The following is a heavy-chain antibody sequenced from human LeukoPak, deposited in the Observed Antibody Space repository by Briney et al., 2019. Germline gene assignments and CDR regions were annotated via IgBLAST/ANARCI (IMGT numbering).Heavy chain of an antibody. D-gene: IGHD2-15*01. CDR1: GGSISSYY. Sequence: SETLSLTCTVSGGSISSYYWSWIRQPAGKGLEWIGRIYTSGTTHYNPSLKSRVTMSVDTSKNQFSLKLSSVTAADTAVYYCARDLGIRGIGYCSASSCSSHFDYWGQGTLVTVSS. J-gene: IGHJ4*02. CDR3: ARDLGIRGIGYCSASSCSSHFDY. CDR2: IYTSGTT. V-gene: IGHV4-4*07.